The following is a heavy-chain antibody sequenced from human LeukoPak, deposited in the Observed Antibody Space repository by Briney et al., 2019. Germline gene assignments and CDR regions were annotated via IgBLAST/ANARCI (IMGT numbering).Heavy chain of an antibody. CDR1: GYTFTNYD. CDR3: ARRLLSRVVIGDAFDI. Sequence: ASVKVSCKTSGYTFTNYDIYWVRQAPGQGLECMGWISGYTGDTKYAQILQGRFTVTTDTSTNTAYMELSRLRSDDTAVYYCARRLLSRVVIGDAFDIWGQGTMVTVSS. J-gene: IGHJ3*02. V-gene: IGHV1-18*01. CDR2: ISGYTGDT. D-gene: IGHD3-3*01.